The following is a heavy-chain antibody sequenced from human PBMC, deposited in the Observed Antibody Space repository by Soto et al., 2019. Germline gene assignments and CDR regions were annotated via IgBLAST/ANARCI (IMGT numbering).Heavy chain of an antibody. CDR1: GFTFSSYG. CDR3: AKDQRNYDFWSGYYYYYYYGMDV. D-gene: IGHD3-3*01. CDR2: ISYDGSNK. Sequence: SLRLSCAASGFTFSSYGMHWVRQAPGKGLEWVAVISYDGSNKYYADSVKGRFTISRDNSKNTLYLQMNSLRAEDTAVYYCAKDQRNYDFWSGYYYYYYYGMDVWGQGTTVTVSS. V-gene: IGHV3-30*18. J-gene: IGHJ6*02.